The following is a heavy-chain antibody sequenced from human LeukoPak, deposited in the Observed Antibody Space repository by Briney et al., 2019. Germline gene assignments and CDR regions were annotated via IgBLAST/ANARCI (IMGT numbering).Heavy chain of an antibody. V-gene: IGHV1-2*02. J-gene: IGHJ4*02. CDR2: INPNSGGT. D-gene: IGHD2-15*01. CDR1: GYTFTGYY. CDR3: ARDPSKYCSGGSCYSFIHY. Sequence: GASVKVSCKASGYTFTGYYMHWVRQAPGQGLEWMGWINPNSGGTNYAQKFQGRVTMTRDTSISTAYMELSRLRSDDTAVYYCARDPSKYCSGGSCYSFIHYWGQGTLVTVSS.